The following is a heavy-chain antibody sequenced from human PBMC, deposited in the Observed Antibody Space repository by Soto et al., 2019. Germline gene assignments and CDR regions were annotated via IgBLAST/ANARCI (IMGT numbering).Heavy chain of an antibody. CDR1: GFTFSSYS. CDR2: ISSSSSYI. V-gene: IGHV3-21*01. D-gene: IGHD2-15*01. CDR3: AREGLPYCSGGSCYSGWFDP. Sequence: VGSLRFSCAASGFTFSSYSMNWVRQAPGKGLEWVSSISSSSSYIYYADSVKGRFTISRDNAKNSLYLQMNSLRAEDTAVYYCAREGLPYCSGGSCYSGWFDPWGQGTLVTVS. J-gene: IGHJ5*02.